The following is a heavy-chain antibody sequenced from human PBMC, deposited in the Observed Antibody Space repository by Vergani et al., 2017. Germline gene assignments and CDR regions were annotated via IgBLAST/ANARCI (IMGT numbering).Heavy chain of an antibody. CDR3: AVYCSSTSCYPHYAFYI. CDR1: GGSISSSSYY. J-gene: IGHJ3*02. Sequence: QLQLQESGPGLVKPSETLSLTCTVSGGSISSSSYYWGWIRQPPGKGLEWIGSIYYSGSTYYNPSLKSRVAISIDTSKNPFSLKLSSVTAADTAVYYCAVYCSSTSCYPHYAFYILGQGTIGT. D-gene: IGHD2-2*01. CDR2: IYYSGST. V-gene: IGHV4-39*07.